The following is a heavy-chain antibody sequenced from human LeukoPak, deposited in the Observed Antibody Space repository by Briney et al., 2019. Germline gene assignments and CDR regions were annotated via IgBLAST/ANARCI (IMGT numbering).Heavy chain of an antibody. J-gene: IGHJ4*02. CDR1: GASMSSNY. Sequence: SETLSLTSNVAGASMSSNYWSWIRQPPGKGLEWIGYIYHSGNTNYSPSLESRVTMSVDESENQFSLRVHFVSAADTAVYCASTRRAAVAGRFDSWGQGTLVTVSS. V-gene: IGHV4-4*09. D-gene: IGHD6-19*01. CDR2: IYHSGNT. CDR3: STRRAAVAGRFDS.